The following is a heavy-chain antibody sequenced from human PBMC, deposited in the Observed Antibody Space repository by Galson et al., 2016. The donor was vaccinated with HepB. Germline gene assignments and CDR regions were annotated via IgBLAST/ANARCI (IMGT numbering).Heavy chain of an antibody. CDR3: AHRASAGTRTPYFDD. J-gene: IGHJ4*02. CDR1: GISLRGTEAD. Sequence: PALVTPTQTLTLTCTISGISLRGTEADVGWIRQPPGKALEWLALIYWDDDKRYSPSLKSRLTITKDTSKNQVVLTMTNLDPVDTATYYCAHRASAGTRTPYFDDWGQGTLVTVSS. CDR2: IYWDDDK. D-gene: IGHD6-13*01. V-gene: IGHV2-5*02.